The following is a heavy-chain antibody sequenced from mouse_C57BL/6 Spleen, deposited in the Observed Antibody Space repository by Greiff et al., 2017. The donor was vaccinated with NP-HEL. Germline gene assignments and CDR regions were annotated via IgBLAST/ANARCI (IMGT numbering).Heavy chain of an antibody. D-gene: IGHD1-1*01. Sequence: EVMLVESGEGLVKPGGSLKLSCAASGFTFSSYAMSWVRQTPEKRLEWVAYISSGGDYIYYADTLKGRFTISRDNARNTLYLQMSSLKSEYTAMYYCTRDGTVPYFDVWGTGTTVTVSS. CDR3: TRDGTVPYFDV. J-gene: IGHJ1*03. CDR1: GFTFSSYA. V-gene: IGHV5-9-1*02. CDR2: ISSGGDYI.